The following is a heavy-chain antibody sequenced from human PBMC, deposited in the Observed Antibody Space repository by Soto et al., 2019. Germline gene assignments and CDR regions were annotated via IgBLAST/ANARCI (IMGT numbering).Heavy chain of an antibody. D-gene: IGHD2-2*01. V-gene: IGHV1-8*01. Sequence: ASVKVSCKASGYTFTSYDINWVRQATGQGLEWMGWMKPNSGNTGYAQKFQGRVTMTRNTSISTAYMELSSLRSEDTAVYYCARAYDYCSSTSCYDGFDYWGQGTLVTVSS. CDR3: ARAYDYCSSTSCYDGFDY. CDR1: GYTFTSYD. J-gene: IGHJ4*02. CDR2: MKPNSGNT.